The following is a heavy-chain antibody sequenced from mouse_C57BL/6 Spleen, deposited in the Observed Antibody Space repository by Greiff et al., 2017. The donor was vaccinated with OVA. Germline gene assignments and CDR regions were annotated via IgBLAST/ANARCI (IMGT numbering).Heavy chain of an antibody. CDR2: IRNKANGYTT. CDR3: ASSHYYGRSDWYFDV. D-gene: IGHD1-1*01. CDR1: GFTFTDYY. J-gene: IGHJ1*03. Sequence: EVQGVESGGGLVQPGGSLSLSCAASGFTFTDYYMSWVRQPPGKALEWLGFIRNKANGYTTEYSASVKGRFTISRDNSQSILYLQMNALRAEDSATYSCASSHYYGRSDWYFDVWGTGTTVTVSS. V-gene: IGHV7-3*01.